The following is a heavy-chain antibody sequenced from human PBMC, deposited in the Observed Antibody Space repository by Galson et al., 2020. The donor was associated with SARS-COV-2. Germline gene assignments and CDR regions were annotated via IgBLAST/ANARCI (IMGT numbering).Heavy chain of an antibody. CDR3: TKGVPSILRSNGMDV. Sequence: GGSLRLSCAASGFTFSSHSMAWVRQAPGKGPEWVAAVSSGGDDIYYAASVKGRFTISRDNSKNTLYLQMNGLRGEDTAIYYCTKGVPSILRSNGMDVWGQGTTVTVSS. CDR1: GFTFSSHS. J-gene: IGHJ6*02. D-gene: IGHD3-3*02. V-gene: IGHV3-23*01. CDR2: VSSGGDDI.